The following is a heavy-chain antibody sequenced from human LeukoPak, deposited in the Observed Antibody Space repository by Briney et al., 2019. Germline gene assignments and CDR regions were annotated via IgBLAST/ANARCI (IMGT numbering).Heavy chain of an antibody. V-gene: IGHV1-46*01. J-gene: IGHJ4*02. CDR2: INPSGGST. Sequence: ASVKVSCKASGYTFTSYYMHWVRQAPGQGLEWMGIINPSGGSTSYAQKFQGRVTMTRDTSTSTVYMELSSLRSEDTAVYYCARGDIAVAGTFGTIPDYWGQGTLVTVSS. CDR3: ARGDIAVAGTFGTIPDY. D-gene: IGHD6-19*01. CDR1: GYTFTSYY.